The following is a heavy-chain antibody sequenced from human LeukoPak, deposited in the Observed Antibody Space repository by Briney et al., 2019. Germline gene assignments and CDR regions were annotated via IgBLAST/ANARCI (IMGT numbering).Heavy chain of an antibody. Sequence: GGSLRLSCAASGFTFSGSAMHWVRQASGKGLEWVGRMRSKANSYATAYAASVKGRFTVSRDDSKNTAYLQMNSLKTEDTAVYYCTRRVDTAMVERIDFYYWGQGTLVTVSS. D-gene: IGHD5-18*01. V-gene: IGHV3-73*01. J-gene: IGHJ4*02. CDR1: GFTFSGSA. CDR2: MRSKANSYAT. CDR3: TRRVDTAMVERIDFYY.